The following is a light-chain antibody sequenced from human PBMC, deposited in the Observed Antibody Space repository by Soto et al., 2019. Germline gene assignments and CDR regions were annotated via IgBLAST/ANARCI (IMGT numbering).Light chain of an antibody. CDR2: KAS. CDR1: QSISSW. J-gene: IGKJ2*01. CDR3: QQYNSYRYT. Sequence: DIQMTQSPSTLSAFVGDRVTITCRASQSISSWLAWYQQKPGKAPKLLIYKASSLESGVSSRFSGSGSAREFTLTISSLQPDDFATYYCQQYNSYRYTYGQGTKLEIK. V-gene: IGKV1-5*03.